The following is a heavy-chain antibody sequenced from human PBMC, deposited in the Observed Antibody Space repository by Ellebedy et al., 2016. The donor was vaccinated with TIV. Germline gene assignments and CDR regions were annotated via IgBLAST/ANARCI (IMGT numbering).Heavy chain of an antibody. V-gene: IGHV3-7*01. D-gene: IGHD6-13*01. CDR3: AREGRSSSKDY. Sequence: GESLKISCAASGFTFSSYWMSWVRQAPGKGLEWVANIKQDGSEKYYVDSVKGRFTISRDNAKNSLYLQMNSLRAEDTAVYYCAREGRSSSKDYWGQGTLVTVSS. J-gene: IGHJ4*02. CDR1: GFTFSSYW. CDR2: IKQDGSEK.